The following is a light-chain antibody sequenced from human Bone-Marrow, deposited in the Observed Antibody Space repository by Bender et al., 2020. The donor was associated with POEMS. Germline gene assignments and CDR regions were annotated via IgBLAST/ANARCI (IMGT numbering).Light chain of an antibody. CDR3: AVWDDNLNGWV. CDR1: SSNIGAHA. Sequence: QSVLTQPPSASGTPGQRVTISCSGGSSNIGAHAVNWYQHLPGTAPKLLIYSSHRRPSEVPDRFSGSRFGPSASLAISGLQSEDGANYGCAVWDDNLNGWVFGRGTKLTIL. V-gene: IGLV1-44*01. CDR2: SSH. J-gene: IGLJ3*02.